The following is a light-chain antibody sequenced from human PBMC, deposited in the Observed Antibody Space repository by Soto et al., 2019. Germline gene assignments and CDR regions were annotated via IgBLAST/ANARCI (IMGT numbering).Light chain of an antibody. CDR1: QTVSSNY. CDR3: QHYGSSWT. J-gene: IGKJ1*01. Sequence: EIVLTQSPGTLSLSPGERATLSCRASQTVSSNYLAWFQQKGGQAPRILIFGASSRAAGIPDRFSGSVSGTDFILTISRLEREDFAVYYCQHYGSSWTFGQGTKVEI. CDR2: GAS. V-gene: IGKV3-20*01.